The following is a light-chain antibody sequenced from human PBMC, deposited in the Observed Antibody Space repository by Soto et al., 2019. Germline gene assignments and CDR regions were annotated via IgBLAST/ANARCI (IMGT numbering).Light chain of an antibody. CDR1: SSDVGANNY. J-gene: IGLJ1*01. V-gene: IGLV2-14*01. CDR2: EVS. Sequence: QSALTQPASVSASPGQSITISCTGTSSDVGANNYVSWYQRHPGKAPKLMIYEVSNRPSGVSTRFSGSKSGNTASLTISGLQAEDEADYFCCSYTSISTFVFGTGTKVTVL. CDR3: CSYTSISTFV.